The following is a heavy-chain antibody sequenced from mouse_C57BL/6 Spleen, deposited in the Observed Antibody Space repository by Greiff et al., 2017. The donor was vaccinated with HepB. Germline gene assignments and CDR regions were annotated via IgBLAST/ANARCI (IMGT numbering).Heavy chain of an antibody. J-gene: IGHJ4*01. CDR3: ARGYGNYAYYAMDY. CDR2: IYPGDGDT. D-gene: IGHD2-10*02. V-gene: IGHV1-82*01. Sequence: QVQLQQSGPELVKPGASVKISCKASGYAFSSSWMNWVKQRPGKGLEWIGRIYPGDGDTNYNGKFKGKATLTADKSSSTAYMQLSSLTSEDSAVYFCARGYGNYAYYAMDYWGQGTSVTFSS. CDR1: GYAFSSSW.